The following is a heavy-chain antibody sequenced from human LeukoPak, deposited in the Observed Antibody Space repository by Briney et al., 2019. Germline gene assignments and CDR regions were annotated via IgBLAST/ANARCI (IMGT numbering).Heavy chain of an antibody. CDR2: INPNSGGT. D-gene: IGHD3-22*01. CDR3: AINYYDSSGYLQVYFQH. Sequence: ASVKVSCKASGYTFTGYYMHWVRQAPGQGLEWMGWINPNSGGTNYAQKFQGRVTMTRDTSISTAYMELSRLRSDDTAVYYCAINYYDSSGYLQVYFQHWGQGTLVTVSS. CDR1: GYTFTGYY. J-gene: IGHJ1*01. V-gene: IGHV1-2*02.